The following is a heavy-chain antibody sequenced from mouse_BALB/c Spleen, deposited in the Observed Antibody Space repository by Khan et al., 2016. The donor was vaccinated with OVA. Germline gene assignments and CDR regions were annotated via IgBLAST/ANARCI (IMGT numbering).Heavy chain of an antibody. J-gene: IGHJ3*01. CDR3: ARRDDGVGFAS. D-gene: IGHD1-2*01. CDR1: GFNIKDTY. Sequence: VQLQQSGAELVKPGASVKLSCTASGFNIKDTYMHWVKQRPEQGLEWIGRIDPANGNTKYDPKFQGKATITAHPSTSTAYLQLSILTSADTAVSYCARRDDGVGFASWGPGPLVTVSA. V-gene: IGHV14-3*02. CDR2: IDPANGNT.